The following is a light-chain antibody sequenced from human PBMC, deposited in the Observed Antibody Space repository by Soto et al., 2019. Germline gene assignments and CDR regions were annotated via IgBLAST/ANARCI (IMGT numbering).Light chain of an antibody. J-gene: IGKJ1*01. CDR3: QHYNSYSEA. CDR2: DVS. V-gene: IGKV1-5*01. Sequence: DIQMTQSPSTLSASVGDRVTITCRASQSISSWLAWYQQKPGKAPKLLIYDVSSLDSGVPSRFSGSGSGTEFTLTISSLQPDDFATYYCQHYNSYSEAFGQGTKVDIK. CDR1: QSISSW.